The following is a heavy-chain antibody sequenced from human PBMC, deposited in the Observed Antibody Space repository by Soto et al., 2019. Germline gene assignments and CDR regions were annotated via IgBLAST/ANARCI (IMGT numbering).Heavy chain of an antibody. J-gene: IGHJ5*02. Sequence: QVQLVQSGAEVKKPGSSVKDSCKASGGTFSSYAISWVRQAPGQGLEWMGGIIPIFGTANYAQKFQGRVTITAEESTSTAYCELSSLRSEDTVVYYCARAERWYQLLFHWFDPWGQGTLVTVSS. V-gene: IGHV1-69*01. D-gene: IGHD2-2*01. CDR3: ARAERWYQLLFHWFDP. CDR2: IIPIFGTA. CDR1: GGTFSSYA.